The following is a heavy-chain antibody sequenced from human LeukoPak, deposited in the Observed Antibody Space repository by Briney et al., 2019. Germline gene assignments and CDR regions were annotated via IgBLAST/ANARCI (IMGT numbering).Heavy chain of an antibody. D-gene: IGHD6-19*01. J-gene: IGHJ4*02. CDR2: IYYSGST. CDR3: ARAPHYSSGWYAD. Sequence: PSETLSLTCTVSGGSISSGSYYWGWIRQPPGKGLEWIGSIYYSGSTNYNPSLKSRVTISVGTSKNQFSLKLSSVTAADTAVYYCARAPHYSSGWYADWGQGTLVTVSS. V-gene: IGHV4-39*07. CDR1: GGSISSGSYY.